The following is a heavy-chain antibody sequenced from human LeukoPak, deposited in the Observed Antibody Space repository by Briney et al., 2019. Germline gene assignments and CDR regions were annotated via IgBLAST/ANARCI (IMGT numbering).Heavy chain of an antibody. V-gene: IGHV3-21*01. CDR3: ARDRKGFVVVPAARGNWFDP. D-gene: IGHD2-2*01. CDR1: GFTFSSYS. J-gene: IGHJ5*02. CDR2: ISSSSSYI. Sequence: KPGGSLRLSCAASGFTFSSYSMNWVRQAPGKGLEWVSSISSSSSYIYYADSVKGRFTISRDNAKNSLYLQMNSLRAEDTAVYYCARDRKGFVVVPAARGNWFDPWGQGTLVTVSS.